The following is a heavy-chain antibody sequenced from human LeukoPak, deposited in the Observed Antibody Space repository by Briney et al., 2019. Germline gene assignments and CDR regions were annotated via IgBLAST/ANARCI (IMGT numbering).Heavy chain of an antibody. CDR1: GGSISSFY. J-gene: IGHJ5*02. CDR3: ARRRVAGGARLFDP. CDR2: FHYTGST. V-gene: IGHV4-59*01. Sequence: PSETLSLTCAVSGGSISSFYWSWIRQPPGKGLEWIGDFHYTGSTNYNPSLKRPVTISLDTSRNQFSLELNSVAAAATDVYYCARRRVAGGARLFDPWGQGTLVTVS. D-gene: IGHD6-13*01.